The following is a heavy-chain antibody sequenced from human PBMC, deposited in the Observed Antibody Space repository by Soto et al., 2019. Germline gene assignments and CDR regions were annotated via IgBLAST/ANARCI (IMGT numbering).Heavy chain of an antibody. D-gene: IGHD6-6*01. Sequence: SGPTLVNPTQTLTLTCTFSGFSLSTSGMCVSWIRQRPGKALEWLALIDWDDDKYYSTSLKTRLTISKDTSKNQVVLTMTNMDPVDTATYFCARIRRSSSDYYYYGMDVWGQGTTVTVSS. V-gene: IGHV2-70*01. J-gene: IGHJ6*02. CDR3: ARIRRSSSDYYYYGMDV. CDR1: GFSLSTSGMC. CDR2: IDWDDDK.